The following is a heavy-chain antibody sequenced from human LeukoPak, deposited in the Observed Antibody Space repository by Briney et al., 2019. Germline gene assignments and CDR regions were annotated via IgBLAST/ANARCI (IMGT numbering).Heavy chain of an antibody. CDR3: ARWATSFDL. V-gene: IGHV3-7*01. J-gene: IGHJ4*02. Sequence: PGGSLRLSCAASGFTFGNYWMSWVRQAPGKGLEWVANIKQDGSDKYHVDSVTGRFTISRDNAKNSLYLQMNSLRAEDTAVYYCARWATSFDLWGQGTLVTVSS. CDR1: GFTFGNYW. D-gene: IGHD6-6*01. CDR2: IKQDGSDK.